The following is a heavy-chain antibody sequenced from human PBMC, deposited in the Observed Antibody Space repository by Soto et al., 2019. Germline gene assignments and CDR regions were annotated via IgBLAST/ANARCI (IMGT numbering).Heavy chain of an antibody. CDR2: ISYDGSNK. Sequence: LRLSCSASGFTFSSYAMHWVRQAPGKGLEWVAVISYDGSNKYYVDSVKGRFTISRDNSKNTLYLQMNSLRAEDTAVYYCARDSYDSSGYYLDVWGQGTTVTVSS. D-gene: IGHD3-22*01. CDR1: GFTFSSYA. V-gene: IGHV3-30-3*01. CDR3: ARDSYDSSGYYLDV. J-gene: IGHJ6*02.